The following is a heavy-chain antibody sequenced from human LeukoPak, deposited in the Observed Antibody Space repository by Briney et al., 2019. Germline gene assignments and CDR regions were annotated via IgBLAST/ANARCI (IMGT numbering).Heavy chain of an antibody. D-gene: IGHD5-18*01. V-gene: IGHV1-2*02. Sequence: ASVKVSCKASGYTFTSYYMHWLRQAPGQGLEWMGWINPNSGGTNYAQKFQGRVTMTRDTSISTAYMELSRLRSDDTAVYYCARGSSWIQLWSLDYWGQGTLVTVSS. J-gene: IGHJ4*02. CDR3: ARGSSWIQLWSLDY. CDR1: GYTFTSYY. CDR2: INPNSGGT.